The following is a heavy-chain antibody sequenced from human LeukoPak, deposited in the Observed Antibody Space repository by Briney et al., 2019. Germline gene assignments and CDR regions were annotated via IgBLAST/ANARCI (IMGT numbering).Heavy chain of an antibody. CDR3: ATSGDIVVAPAARQRLGMDV. Sequence: ASVKVSCKASGYTFTSYYMHWVRQAPGQGLEWMGIINPSGGSTSYAQKFQGRVTMTRDTSTSTVYMELSSLRSEDTAVYYCATSGDIVVAPAARQRLGMDVWGQGTTVTVSS. CDR1: GYTFTSYY. CDR2: INPSGGST. D-gene: IGHD2-2*01. J-gene: IGHJ6*02. V-gene: IGHV1-46*01.